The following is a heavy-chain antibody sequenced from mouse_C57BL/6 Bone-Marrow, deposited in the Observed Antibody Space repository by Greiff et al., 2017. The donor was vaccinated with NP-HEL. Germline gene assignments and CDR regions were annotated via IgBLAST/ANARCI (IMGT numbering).Heavy chain of an antibody. CDR2: IRLKSDNYAT. CDR3: TGEGILSTKGYFDY. CDR1: GFTFSNYW. J-gene: IGHJ2*01. Sequence: EVKLEESGGGLVQPGGSMKLSCVASGFTFSNYWMNWVRQSPEKGLEWVAQIRLKSDNYATHYAESVKGRFTISRDDSKSSVYLQMNNLRAEDTGIYYCTGEGILSTKGYFDYWGQGTTLTVSS. V-gene: IGHV6-3*01. D-gene: IGHD1-1*01.